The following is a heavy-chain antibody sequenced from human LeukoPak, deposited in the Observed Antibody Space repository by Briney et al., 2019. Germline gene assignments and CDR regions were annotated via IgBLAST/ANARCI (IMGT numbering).Heavy chain of an antibody. D-gene: IGHD3-22*01. CDR3: ARDHPRRRNSSGYQGAGYAFDI. Sequence: PGGSLRLSCAASGFTFSTYSMNWVRQAPGKGLEWVSSISSSSSYIYYADSVKGRFTISRDNAKNSLYLQMNSLRAEDTAVYYCARDHPRRRNSSGYQGAGYAFDIWGQGTMVTVSS. V-gene: IGHV3-21*01. CDR2: ISSSSSYI. J-gene: IGHJ3*02. CDR1: GFTFSTYS.